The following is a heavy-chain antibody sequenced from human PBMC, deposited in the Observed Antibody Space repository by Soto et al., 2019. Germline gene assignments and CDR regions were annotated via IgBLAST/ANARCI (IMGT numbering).Heavy chain of an antibody. Sequence: EVQLVESGGCLVQPGGSLRLSCAASGFTFSSYWMSWVRQAPGKGLEWVANIKQDGSEKYYVDSVKGRFTISRDNAKNSLYLQMNRLRAENTAVYYCARDFFHDYGEAHRDVWGKGTTVTVSS. V-gene: IGHV3-7*01. J-gene: IGHJ6*03. CDR3: ARDFFHDYGEAHRDV. CDR1: GFTFSSYW. CDR2: IKQDGSEK. D-gene: IGHD4-17*01.